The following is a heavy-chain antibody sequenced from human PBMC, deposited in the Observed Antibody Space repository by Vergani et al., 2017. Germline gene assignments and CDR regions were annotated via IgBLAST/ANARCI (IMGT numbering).Heavy chain of an antibody. CDR1: GFRFSSYG. Sequence: VQLVESGGGVVQPGRSLRLSCAASGFRFSSYGMSWVRQPPGKGLEWVSGIHWNGGSTSYADSVKGRFTISRDNAKNSLYLQMNSLRAEDTALYYCASLQTWKNAFDIWGQGTMFTVSS. CDR2: IHWNGGST. CDR3: ASLQTWKNAFDI. V-gene: IGHV3-20*04. J-gene: IGHJ3*02. D-gene: IGHD1-1*01.